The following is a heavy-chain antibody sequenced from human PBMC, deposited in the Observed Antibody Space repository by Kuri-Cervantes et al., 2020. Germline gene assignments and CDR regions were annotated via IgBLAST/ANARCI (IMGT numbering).Heavy chain of an antibody. V-gene: IGHV4-39*01. CDR1: GGSISSSSCY. D-gene: IGHD6-13*01. CDR2: IYYSGST. J-gene: IGHJ4*02. CDR3: ARVLKSSSRYYFDY. Sequence: GSLRLSCTVSGGSISSSSCYWGWIRQPPGKGLEWIGSIYYSGSTYYNPSLKSRVTISVDTSKNQFSLKLSSVTAADTAVYYCARVLKSSSRYYFDYWGQGTLVTVSS.